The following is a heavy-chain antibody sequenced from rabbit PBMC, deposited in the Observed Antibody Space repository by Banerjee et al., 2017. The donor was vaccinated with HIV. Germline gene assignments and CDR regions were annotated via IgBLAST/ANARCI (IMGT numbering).Heavy chain of an antibody. CDR2: IYTGGSGST. V-gene: IGHV1S40*01. J-gene: IGHJ3*01. CDR3: ARGDWKYNDYGVSL. D-gene: IGHD2-1*01. Sequence: QSLEESGGGLVQPEGSLALTCKASGFTISSSYYMYWVRQAPGKGLEWIACIYTGGSGSTYYASWAKGRFTISKTSSTTVTLQMTSLTAADTATYFCARGDWKYNDYGVSLWGQGTLVTVS. CDR1: GFTISSSYY.